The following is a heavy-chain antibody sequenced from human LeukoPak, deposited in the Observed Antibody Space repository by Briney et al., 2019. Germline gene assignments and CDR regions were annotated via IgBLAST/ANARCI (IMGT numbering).Heavy chain of an antibody. V-gene: IGHV3-30-3*01. J-gene: IGHJ4*01. CDR1: GFTFSIYA. Sequence: GGSLRLSCGVSGFTFSIYAMHWVRQAPGKGLEWVAIISYDGSNPYYADSVTGRFTISRDNSKNTLYLQMNSLRAEDTAVYYCARDMRDIVVVPAVRGPDYWGQGTLVTVSS. D-gene: IGHD2-2*01. CDR2: ISYDGSNP. CDR3: ARDMRDIVVVPAVRGPDY.